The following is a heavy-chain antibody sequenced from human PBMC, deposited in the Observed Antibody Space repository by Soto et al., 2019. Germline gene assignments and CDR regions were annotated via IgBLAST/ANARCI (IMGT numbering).Heavy chain of an antibody. J-gene: IGHJ4*02. CDR3: ARDKDDYGDYGDY. CDR2: ISSDGSNK. V-gene: IGHV3-30-3*01. Sequence: QVQLVESGGDVVQPGRSLRLSCAASGFSLRSYAMHWVRQAPGKGLEWVAIISSDGSNKHYADSVKGRFTISRDNSKNTLYLQMNSLRAEDSALYYCARDKDDYGDYGDYWGQGTLVTVSS. D-gene: IGHD4-17*01. CDR1: GFSLRSYA.